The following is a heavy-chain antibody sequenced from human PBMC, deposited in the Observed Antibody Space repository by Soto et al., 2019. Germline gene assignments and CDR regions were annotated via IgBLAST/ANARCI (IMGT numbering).Heavy chain of an antibody. J-gene: IGHJ6*02. CDR1: GGTFSSYA. D-gene: IGHD5-12*01. V-gene: IGHV1-69*06. Sequence: SVKVSCKASGGTFSSYAISWVRQAPGQGLEWMGGIIPIFGTANYAQKFQGRVTITADKSTSTAYMELSSLRSEDTAVYYCASQSGYVEYYYGMDVWGQATTVTVSS. CDR3: ASQSGYVEYYYGMDV. CDR2: IIPIFGTA.